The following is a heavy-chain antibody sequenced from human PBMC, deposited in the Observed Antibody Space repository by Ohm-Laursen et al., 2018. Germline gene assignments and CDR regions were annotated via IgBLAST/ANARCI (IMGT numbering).Heavy chain of an antibody. V-gene: IGHV3-48*03. Sequence: GSLRLSCAASGFTFSSYAMNWVRQAPGKGLEWVSYISSSGSSIYYADSLKDRFTISRDNAKNSLYLQMNSLRAEDTAVYYCARGRTVGWSFDLWGRGTLVTVSS. CDR2: ISSSGSSI. CDR3: ARGRTVGWSFDL. J-gene: IGHJ2*01. CDR1: GFTFSSYA. D-gene: IGHD1-26*01.